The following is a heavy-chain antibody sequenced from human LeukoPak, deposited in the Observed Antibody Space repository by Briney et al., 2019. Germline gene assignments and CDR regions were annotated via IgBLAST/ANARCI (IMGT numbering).Heavy chain of an antibody. CDR1: GFTFSSYG. J-gene: IGHJ3*02. D-gene: IGHD3-22*01. V-gene: IGHV3-53*01. Sequence: GGSLRLSCAASGFTFSSYGMHWVRQAPGKGLEWVSVIYSGGSTYYADSVKGRFTISRDNSKNTLYLQMNSLRAEDTAVYYCARVTYYYDIGAFDIWGQGTMVTVSS. CDR2: IYSGGST. CDR3: ARVTYYYDIGAFDI.